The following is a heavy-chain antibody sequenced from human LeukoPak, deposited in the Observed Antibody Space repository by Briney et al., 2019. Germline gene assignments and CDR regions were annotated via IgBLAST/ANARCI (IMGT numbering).Heavy chain of an antibody. CDR3: ARHRDGYHYYFDY. V-gene: IGHV4-38-2*01. CDR1: GYSISSGYY. J-gene: IGHJ4*02. Sequence: SETLSLTCAVSGYSISSGYYWGWIRQPPGKGLEWIGSIYHSGSTYYNPSLKSRVTISVDTSKNQFSLKLSFVTAADTAVYYCARHRDGYHYYFDYWGQGTLVTVSS. CDR2: IYHSGST. D-gene: IGHD5-24*01.